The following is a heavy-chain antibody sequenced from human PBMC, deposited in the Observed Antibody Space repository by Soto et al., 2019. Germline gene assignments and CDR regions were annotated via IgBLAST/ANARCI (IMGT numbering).Heavy chain of an antibody. J-gene: IGHJ6*02. Sequence: ASVKVSCKASGGTFSSYAISWVRQAPGQGVEWMGGIIPIFGTANYAQKFQGRVTITADESTSTAYMELSSLRSEDTAVYYCEIGYCSGGSCYNVPYYYYGMDVWGQGTTVTVSS. V-gene: IGHV1-69*13. CDR2: IIPIFGTA. CDR1: GGTFSSYA. D-gene: IGHD2-15*01. CDR3: EIGYCSGGSCYNVPYYYYGMDV.